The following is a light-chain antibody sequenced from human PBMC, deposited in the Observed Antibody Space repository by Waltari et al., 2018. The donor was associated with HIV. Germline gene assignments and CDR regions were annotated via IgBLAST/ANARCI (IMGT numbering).Light chain of an antibody. CDR2: AAS. CDR3: QQLNSYLRT. J-gene: IGKJ5*01. CDR1: QGITSY. Sequence: DIQVTQSPSFLSASVGDRVTITCRATQGITSYLAWYQQKPGKAPKLLIYAASTLQSGVPSRFSGSGSGTEFTLTISSLQPEDFATYYCQQLNSYLRTFGQGTRLEIK. V-gene: IGKV1-9*01.